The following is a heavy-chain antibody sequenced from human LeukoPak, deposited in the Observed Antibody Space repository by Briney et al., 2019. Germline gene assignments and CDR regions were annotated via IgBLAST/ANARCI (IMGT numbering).Heavy chain of an antibody. CDR2: IIPILGIA. J-gene: IGHJ3*02. CDR1: GGTFSSYA. V-gene: IGHV1-69*04. Sequence: GASVKVSCKASGGTFSSYAISWVRQAPGQGLEWMGRIIPILGIANYAQKFQGRVTITADKSTSTAYMELSSLRSEDTAVYYCARPWNDRSDAFDIWGQGTMVTVSS. CDR3: ARPWNDRSDAFDI. D-gene: IGHD1-1*01.